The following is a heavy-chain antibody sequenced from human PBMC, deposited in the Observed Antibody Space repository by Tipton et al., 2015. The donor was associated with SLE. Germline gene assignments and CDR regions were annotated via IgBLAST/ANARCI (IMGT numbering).Heavy chain of an antibody. CDR2: INHSGST. CDR1: GESFSGYY. Sequence: TLSLTCAVYGESFSGYYWSWIRQPPGKGLEWIGEINHSGSTNHNPPLKSRVTISVDTSKNQLSLKLSAVTAADTAVYYCARALWKGGDYWGQGTLVTVSS. CDR3: ARALWKGGDY. V-gene: IGHV4-34*01. J-gene: IGHJ4*02. D-gene: IGHD1-1*01.